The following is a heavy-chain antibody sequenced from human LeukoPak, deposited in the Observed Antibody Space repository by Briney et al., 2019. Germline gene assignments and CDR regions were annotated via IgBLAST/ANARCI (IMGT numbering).Heavy chain of an antibody. CDR2: IKEDGSDK. V-gene: IGHV3-7*01. Sequence: PGGSLRLSCAASGFTFSSRWLSWVRQAPGKGLEWVANIKEDGSDKYYVDSVKGRFTISKDNAKNSLYLLMNSLRVEDTAVYYCVPLNWNPPGDFDRWGQGTLVTVSS. CDR1: GFTFSSRW. CDR3: VPLNWNPPGDFDR. J-gene: IGHJ4*02. D-gene: IGHD1-20*01.